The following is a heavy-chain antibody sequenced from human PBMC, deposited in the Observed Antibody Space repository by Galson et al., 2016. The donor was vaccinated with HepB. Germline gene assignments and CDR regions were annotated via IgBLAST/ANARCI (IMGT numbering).Heavy chain of an antibody. CDR1: GFSLGNYW. CDR2: IKKDGSEI. CDR3: TREFDL. V-gene: IGHV3-7*04. Sequence: SLRLSCAASGFSLGNYWMNWARQAPGKGLEWLANIKKDGSEINYVDSVKGRFTISRDNAKNSLFLQMNTLRGEDTAVDYCTREFDLWGRGTRVTVSS. J-gene: IGHJ2*01.